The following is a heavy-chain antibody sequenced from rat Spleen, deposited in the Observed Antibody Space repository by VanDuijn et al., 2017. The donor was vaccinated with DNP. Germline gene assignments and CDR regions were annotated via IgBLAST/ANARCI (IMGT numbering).Heavy chain of an antibody. CDR3: ASQAIAAPCVDC. CDR2: ISYDGSST. Sequence: EVQLVESGGGLVQPGRSLKLSCAASGFTFSNYGMAWVRQAPTKGLVWVATISYDGSSTYYRDSVKGRFTISRDNAKSTLYLQMDSLRSEDKATYYNASQAIAAPCVDCWSQSVIVTVSS. V-gene: IGHV5-29*01. J-gene: IGHJ2*01. CDR1: GFTFSNYG. D-gene: IGHD1-2*01.